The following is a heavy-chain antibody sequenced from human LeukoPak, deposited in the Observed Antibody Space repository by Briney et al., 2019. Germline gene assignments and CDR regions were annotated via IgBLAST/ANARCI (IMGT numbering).Heavy chain of an antibody. J-gene: IGHJ4*02. CDR2: IWYDGSNK. V-gene: IGHV3-33*01. Sequence: PGGSLRLSCAASGFTFSSYGMHWVRQAPGKGLEWVAVIWYDGSNKYYADSVKGRFTISRDNSKNTLYLQMNSLRAEDTAVYYCARGILDYGDYVYYFDYWGQGTLVTVSS. CDR3: ARGILDYGDYVYYFDY. D-gene: IGHD4-17*01. CDR1: GFTFSSYG.